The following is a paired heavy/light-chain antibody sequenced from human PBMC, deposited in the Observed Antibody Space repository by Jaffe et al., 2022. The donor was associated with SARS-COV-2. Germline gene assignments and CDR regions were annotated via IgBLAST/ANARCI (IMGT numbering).Heavy chain of an antibody. D-gene: IGHD1-26*01. V-gene: IGHV3-30-3*01. CDR1: GFSFSSYA. CDR2: ISYDGSNK. J-gene: IGHJ3*01. Sequence: QVQLVESGGGVVQPGRSLRLSCAASGFSFSSYAMHWVRQAPGKGLEWVAVISYDGSNKKYADSVKGRFTISRDNSKNTLYLQMNSPRVEDTAVYYCARDLWELQSSPDAFDFWGQGTMVTVSS. CDR3: ARDLWELQSSPDAFDF.
Light chain of an antibody. V-gene: IGKV1-16*02. Sequence: DIQMTQSPSSLSASVGDRVTITCRASQGISNYLAWFQQKPGKAPKSLIYAASSLQSGVPSKFSGSGSGTDFTLTISSLQPEDFATYYCQQYNTYPLTFGGGTKVEI. J-gene: IGKJ4*01. CDR3: QQYNTYPLT. CDR2: AAS. CDR1: QGISNY.